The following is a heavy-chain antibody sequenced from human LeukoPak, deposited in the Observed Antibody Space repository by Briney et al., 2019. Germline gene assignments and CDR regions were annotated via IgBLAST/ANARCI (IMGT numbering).Heavy chain of an antibody. CDR3: AREGTMGYGDYEDYYFDY. Sequence: PGGSLRLSCSASGFAFSRYSMHWVRQAPGKGLEWVAVIWYDGSNKYYADSVKGRFTISRDNSKNTLYLQMNSLRAEDTAVYYCAREGTMGYGDYEDYYFDYWGQGTLVTVSS. V-gene: IGHV3-33*08. D-gene: IGHD4-17*01. CDR1: GFAFSRYS. J-gene: IGHJ4*02. CDR2: IWYDGSNK.